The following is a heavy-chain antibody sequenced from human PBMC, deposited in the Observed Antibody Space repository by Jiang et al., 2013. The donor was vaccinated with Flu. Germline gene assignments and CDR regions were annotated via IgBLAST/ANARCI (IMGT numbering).Heavy chain of an antibody. V-gene: IGHV4-34*01. CDR1: GGSFSGYY. CDR3: ARVSPSDIVVVPAARCFDY. J-gene: IGHJ4*02. CDR2: INHSGST. D-gene: IGHD2-2*01. Sequence: LLKPSETLSLTCAVYGGSFSGYYWSWIRQPPGKGLEWIGEINHSGSTNYNPSLKSRVTISVDTSKNQFSLKLSSVTAADTAVYYCARVSPSDIVVVPAARCFDYWGQGTLVTVSS.